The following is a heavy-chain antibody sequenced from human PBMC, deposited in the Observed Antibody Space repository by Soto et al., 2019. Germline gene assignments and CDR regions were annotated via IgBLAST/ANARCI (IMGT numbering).Heavy chain of an antibody. Sequence: CVGSGFTFSTYSINWVRQAPGKGLEWVSSISSRSDIYYADSVKGRFTISRDNAKNSVSLQMNSLRAEDTAVYYCAREYTAWPLAYGLDVWGQGTTVTVSS. CDR3: AREYTAWPLAYGLDV. CDR1: GFTFSTYS. D-gene: IGHD2-2*02. V-gene: IGHV3-21*01. CDR2: ISSRSDI. J-gene: IGHJ6*02.